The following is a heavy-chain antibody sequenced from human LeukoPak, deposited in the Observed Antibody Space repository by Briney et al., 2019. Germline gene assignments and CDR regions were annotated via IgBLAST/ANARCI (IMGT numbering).Heavy chain of an antibody. V-gene: IGHV3-9*01. CDR3: ATSREAAWAFDR. Sequence: PGRSLRLSCAASGFTFDDYAMHWVRQAPGKGLEWVSGISWNSGSIGYADSVKGRFTISRDNAKNPLYLQMNSLRAEDTALYYCATSREAAWAFDRWGQGTLVTVSS. D-gene: IGHD1-26*01. CDR2: ISWNSGSI. J-gene: IGHJ5*02. CDR1: GFTFDDYA.